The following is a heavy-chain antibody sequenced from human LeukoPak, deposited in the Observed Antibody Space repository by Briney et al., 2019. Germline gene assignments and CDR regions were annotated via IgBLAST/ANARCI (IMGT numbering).Heavy chain of an antibody. CDR1: GFTFSSYG. J-gene: IGHJ6*02. CDR2: IRYDGSNK. Sequence: PGGSLRLSCAASGFTFSSYGMHWVRQAPGKGLEWVAFIRYDGSNKYYADSVKGRFTISRDNSKNTLYLQMNSLRAEDTAVYYCAGLNMVRGVSWLYYYYGMDAWGQGTTVTVSS. D-gene: IGHD3-10*01. CDR3: AGLNMVRGVSWLYYYYGMDA. V-gene: IGHV3-30*02.